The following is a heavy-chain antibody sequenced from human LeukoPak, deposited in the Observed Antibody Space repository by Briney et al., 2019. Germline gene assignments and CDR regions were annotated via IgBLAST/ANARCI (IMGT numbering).Heavy chain of an antibody. V-gene: IGHV4-39*01. CDR1: GGSISSGSYY. CDR2: IYYSGST. CDR3: ARRNPTSGYFDL. Sequence: SETLSLTCTVSGGSISSGSYYWGWIRQPPGKGLEWIGYIYYSGSTYYNPSLKSRVSISQDTSKNQFSLRLSSATAADTAMYYCARRNPTSGYFDLWGRGTLVTVST. J-gene: IGHJ2*01. D-gene: IGHD2/OR15-2a*01.